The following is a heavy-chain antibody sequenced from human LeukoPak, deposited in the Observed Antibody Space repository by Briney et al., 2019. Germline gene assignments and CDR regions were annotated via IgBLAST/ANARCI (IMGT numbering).Heavy chain of an antibody. Sequence: SETLSLTCTVSGGSISSYYWSWIRQPPGKGLEWIGYIYYSGSTNYNPSLKGRVTISGDTSKNKFSLKLSPVTAADTAVYYCARESSSGWYSFDYWGQGTLVTVSS. J-gene: IGHJ4*02. V-gene: IGHV4-59*12. CDR3: ARESSSGWYSFDY. D-gene: IGHD6-19*01. CDR2: IYYSGST. CDR1: GGSISSYY.